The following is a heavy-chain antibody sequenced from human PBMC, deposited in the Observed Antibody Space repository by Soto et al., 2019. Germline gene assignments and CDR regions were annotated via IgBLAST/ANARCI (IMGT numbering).Heavy chain of an antibody. J-gene: IGHJ4*02. Sequence: QVQLVQSGAEVKQPGASVKVSCRTSGYTFSEYDIAWVRQAFGQRLEWMGWMNPDSAKTGYAQKLQGRDTMTRDNAIGTAYRELNRLTSEDMAIYYCERALRNELLSEFWGPGP. CDR2: MNPDSAKT. CDR1: GYTFSEYD. D-gene: IGHD3-10*01. CDR3: ERALRNELLSEF. V-gene: IGHV1-8*01.